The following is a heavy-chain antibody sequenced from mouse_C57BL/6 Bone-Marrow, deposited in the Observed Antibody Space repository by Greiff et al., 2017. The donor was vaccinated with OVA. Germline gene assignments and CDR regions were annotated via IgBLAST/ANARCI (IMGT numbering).Heavy chain of an antibody. Sequence: EVNVVESGGDLVKPGGSLKLPCAASGFTFSSYGMSWVRQTPDKRLEWVATISSGGSYTYYPDSVKGRFTISRDNAKNTLYLQMSSLKSEDTAMYYCARRAFDYWGQGTTLTVSS. CDR2: ISSGGSYT. J-gene: IGHJ2*01. CDR3: ARRAFDY. V-gene: IGHV5-6*02. CDR1: GFTFSSYG.